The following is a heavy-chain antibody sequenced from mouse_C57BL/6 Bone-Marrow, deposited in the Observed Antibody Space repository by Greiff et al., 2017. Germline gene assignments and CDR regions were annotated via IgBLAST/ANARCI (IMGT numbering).Heavy chain of an antibody. CDR2: YPGSGNTY. D-gene: IGHD1-1*01. Sequence: VQLKESGPELVKPGASVKMSCKASGYTFTDYYMHWVKQKPGKGLEWIGEIYPGSGNTYYNEKFKGKATLTADTSSSTAYMQLSSLTSEDSAVXFCARGIYYYGSSYGYYAMDYWGQGNSVTVSS. CDR1: YTFTDYYM. J-gene: IGHJ4*01. V-gene: IGHV1-83*01. CDR3: RGIYYYGSSYGYYAMDY.